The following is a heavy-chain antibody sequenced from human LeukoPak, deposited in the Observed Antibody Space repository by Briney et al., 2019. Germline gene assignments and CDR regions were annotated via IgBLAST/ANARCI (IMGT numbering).Heavy chain of an antibody. CDR3: ARRSFSDNYYGAFNL. CDR2: MNPNSGNT. D-gene: IGHD3-22*01. J-gene: IGHJ4*02. Sequence: GASVTVSCKASGYTFHNYDINWVRQATGQGLEWMGWMNPNSGNTGYAQRFQGRVTMTRDTSISTAYMELSSLRSDDTAVYYCARRSFSDNYYGAFNLWGQGTLVTVTS. CDR1: GYTFHNYD. V-gene: IGHV1-8*01.